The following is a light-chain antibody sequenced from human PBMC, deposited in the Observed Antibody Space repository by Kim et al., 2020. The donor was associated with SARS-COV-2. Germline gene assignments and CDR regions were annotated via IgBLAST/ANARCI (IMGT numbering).Light chain of an antibody. CDR3: AAWDGSLNGWV. V-gene: IGLV1-44*01. CDR1: SSNLGSNP. CDR2: NND. Sequence: GQRVTISCSGSSSNLGSNPVNWYQQFPGTAPKLLIYNNDQRPSGVPDRISGSRSGTSASLAISGLQSEDEADYYCAAWDGSLNGWVFGGGTQLTVL. J-gene: IGLJ3*02.